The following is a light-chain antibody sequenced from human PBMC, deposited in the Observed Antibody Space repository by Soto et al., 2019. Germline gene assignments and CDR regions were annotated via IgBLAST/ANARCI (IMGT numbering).Light chain of an antibody. CDR3: QQYNNWPPVT. J-gene: IGKJ1*01. CDR2: GAS. V-gene: IGKV3-15*01. Sequence: EIVMTQSPATLSVSPGERATLSCRASQSVSSNLAWYQQKPGQAPRLLIYGASTRATGIPARFSGSESGTEFTLNISSLRSEDFAVYYCQQYNNWPPVTFGQGTKVEIK. CDR1: QSVSSN.